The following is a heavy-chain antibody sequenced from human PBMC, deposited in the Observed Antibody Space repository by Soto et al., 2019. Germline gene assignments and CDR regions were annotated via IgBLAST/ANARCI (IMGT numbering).Heavy chain of an antibody. J-gene: IGHJ4*02. Sequence: SVKVSCEASGFTFTSSSVQWVRQARGQRLEWIGWITVGSGNTNYAQKFQERVSITRDMSTSTAYMELSNLRSEDTAVYYCAAGDSSGYYGGWGRGTQVTVSS. CDR3: AAGDSSGYYGG. V-gene: IGHV1-58*01. CDR1: GFTFTSSS. D-gene: IGHD3-22*01. CDR2: ITVGSGNT.